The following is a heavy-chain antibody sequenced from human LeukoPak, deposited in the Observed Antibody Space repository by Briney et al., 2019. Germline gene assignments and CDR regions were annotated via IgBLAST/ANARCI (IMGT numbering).Heavy chain of an antibody. Sequence: KPSETLSLTCTVSGGSISSYYRSWIRQPPGKGLEWIGYIYYSGSTNYNPSLKSRVTISVDTSKNQFSLKLSSVTAADTAVYYCARFSSPRQNYGDYDYFDYWGQGTLGTVSS. CDR3: ARFSSPRQNYGDYDYFDY. D-gene: IGHD4-17*01. CDR2: IYYSGST. J-gene: IGHJ4*02. V-gene: IGHV4-59*01. CDR1: GGSISSYY.